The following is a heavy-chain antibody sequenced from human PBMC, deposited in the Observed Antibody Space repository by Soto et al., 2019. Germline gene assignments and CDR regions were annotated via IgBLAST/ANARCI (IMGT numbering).Heavy chain of an antibody. CDR1: GGSFSNYY. Sequence: PSETLSLTCAVSGGSFSNYYWSWIRQPPGRGLEWIGEVNDLGSSNYNPSLKSRVTMSVDTSKKQFSLRLTSVTAADTAVYFCARDFERSAIGPWGQGTSVTVSS. V-gene: IGHV4-34*01. CDR2: VNDLGSS. J-gene: IGHJ5*02. CDR3: ARDFERSAIGP. D-gene: IGHD3-9*01.